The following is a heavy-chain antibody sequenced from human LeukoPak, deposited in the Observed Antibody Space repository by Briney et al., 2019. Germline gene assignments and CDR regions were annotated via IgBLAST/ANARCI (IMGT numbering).Heavy chain of an antibody. CDR3: ATRYCSGGSCGWFDP. CDR1: GGSFSGYY. J-gene: IGHJ5*02. V-gene: IGHV4-34*01. Sequence: PSETLSLTCAVYGGSFSGYYWSWIRQPPGKGLEWIGEINHSGSTNYNPSLKSRVTISVDTSKNQFSLRLSSVTAADTAVYYCATRYCSGGSCGWFDPWGQGTLVTVSS. D-gene: IGHD2-15*01. CDR2: INHSGST.